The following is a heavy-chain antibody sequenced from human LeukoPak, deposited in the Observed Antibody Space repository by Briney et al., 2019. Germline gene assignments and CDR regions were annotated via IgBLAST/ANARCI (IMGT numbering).Heavy chain of an antibody. D-gene: IGHD3-22*01. CDR2: ISGSGGST. Sequence: GGSLRLSCAASGFTFSSYAMSWVRQAPGKGLEWVSAISGSGGSTYYADSVKGRVTVSRDNSKSTLYLQMNSLRAEDTAVYYRAKSSYYDSSGYYREYYFDYWGQGTLVTVSS. V-gene: IGHV3-23*01. J-gene: IGHJ4*02. CDR3: AKSSYYDSSGYYREYYFDY. CDR1: GFTFSSYA.